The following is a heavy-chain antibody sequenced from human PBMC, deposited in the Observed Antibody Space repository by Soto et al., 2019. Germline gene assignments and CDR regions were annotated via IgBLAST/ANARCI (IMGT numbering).Heavy chain of an antibody. CDR2: ISYDGSNK. CDR3: VYDFWSGYYYYMDV. V-gene: IGHV3-30*18. J-gene: IGHJ6*03. Sequence: ESVGGVVQPGRSLRLSCAASGFTFSSYGMHWVRQAPGKGLEWVAVISYDGSNKYYADSVKGRFTISRDNSKNTLYLQMNSLRAEDTAVYYCVYDFWSGYYYYMDVWGKGTMVTVSS. D-gene: IGHD3-3*01. CDR1: GFTFSSYG.